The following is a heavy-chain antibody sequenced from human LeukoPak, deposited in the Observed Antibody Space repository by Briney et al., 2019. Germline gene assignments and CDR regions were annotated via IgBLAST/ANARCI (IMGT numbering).Heavy chain of an antibody. D-gene: IGHD5-12*01. CDR2: IYYSGST. J-gene: IGHJ3*02. Sequence: PSETLSLTCTVSGGSVSSGSYYWSWIRQPPGKGLAWIGYIYYSGSTNYNPSLKSRVTISVDTSKNQFSLKLSSVTAADTAVYYCARRGLVATISDAFDIWGQGTMVTVSS. V-gene: IGHV4-61*01. CDR1: GGSVSSGSYY. CDR3: ARRGLVATISDAFDI.